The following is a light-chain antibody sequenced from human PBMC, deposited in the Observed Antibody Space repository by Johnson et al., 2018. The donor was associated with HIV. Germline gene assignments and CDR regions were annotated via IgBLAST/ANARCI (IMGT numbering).Light chain of an antibody. CDR1: TSNIGNNY. V-gene: IGLV1-51*01. Sequence: QSVLTQPPSVSAAPGQKVTISCSGSTSNIGNNYVSWYQQLPHTAPKLLISDNDKRPSGIPDRFSGSKSGPSATLGITGLQTGDEADYYCGTWDSSLSVDNYVLGTGTKVTVL. J-gene: IGLJ1*01. CDR2: DND. CDR3: GTWDSSLSVDNYV.